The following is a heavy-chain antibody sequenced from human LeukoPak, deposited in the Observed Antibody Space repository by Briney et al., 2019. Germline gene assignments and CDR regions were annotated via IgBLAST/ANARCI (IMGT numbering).Heavy chain of an antibody. J-gene: IGHJ4*02. CDR2: IKSKSDGGTT. CDR1: GFTFSNAW. V-gene: IGHV3-15*01. CDR3: TTDYGGDSFEY. D-gene: IGHD4-23*01. Sequence: GGSLRLSCAASGFTFSNAWMSWVRQAPGKGLEWVGRIKSKSDGGTTDYSAPVKGRFTISRDDSQNTLFLLTNSLKTEDTAMYYCTTDYGGDSFEYWGQGTLVTVSS.